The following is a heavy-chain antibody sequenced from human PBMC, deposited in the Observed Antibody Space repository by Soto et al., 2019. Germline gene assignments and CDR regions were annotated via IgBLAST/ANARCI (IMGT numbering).Heavy chain of an antibody. D-gene: IGHD2-15*01. V-gene: IGHV3-48*02. Sequence: PGGSLRLSCAASGFTFSSYSMNWVRQAPGKGLEWVSYISSSISTIYYADSVKGRFTISRDNAKNSLYLQMNSLRDEDTAVYYCARAPFKSGYCSGGSCYGPPVVFHYGMDVWGQGTTVTVSS. CDR1: GFTFSSYS. CDR2: ISSSISTI. J-gene: IGHJ6*02. CDR3: ARAPFKSGYCSGGSCYGPPVVFHYGMDV.